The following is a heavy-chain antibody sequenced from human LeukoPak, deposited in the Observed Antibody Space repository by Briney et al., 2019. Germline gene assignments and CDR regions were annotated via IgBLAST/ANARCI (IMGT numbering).Heavy chain of an antibody. J-gene: IGHJ5*02. CDR2: IYHDGRT. CDR3: ARQGDYYESSAYFFS. Sequence: SGTLSLTCTVSGYSISSGYCWGWIRQPPGKGLEWIGTIYHDGRTYFNPSLKSRVTISLDTSKNQFPLRLNFVTAADTAVYYCARQGDYYESSAYFFSWGQGTLVTVSS. D-gene: IGHD3-22*01. V-gene: IGHV4-38-2*02. CDR1: GYSISSGYC.